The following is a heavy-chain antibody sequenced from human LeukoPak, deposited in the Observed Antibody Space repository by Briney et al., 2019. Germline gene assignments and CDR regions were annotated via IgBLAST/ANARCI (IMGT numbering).Heavy chain of an antibody. D-gene: IGHD3-22*01. CDR1: GYTFTSYY. CDR2: IIPIFGTA. V-gene: IGHV1-69*13. CDR3: ARGYYYDSSGYYDIDY. J-gene: IGHJ4*02. Sequence: ASVKVSCKASGYTFTSYYMHWVRQAPGQGLEWMGGIIPIFGTANYAQRFQGRVTITADESTSTAYMELSSLRSEDTAVYYCARGYYYDSSGYYDIDYWGQGTLVTVSS.